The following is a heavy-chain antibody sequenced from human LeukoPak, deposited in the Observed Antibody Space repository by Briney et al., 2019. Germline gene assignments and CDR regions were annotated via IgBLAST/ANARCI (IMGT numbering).Heavy chain of an antibody. CDR3: VRKASYYDSSEDGYFDL. Sequence: GGSLRLSCAASGFTFSSYAMTWVRQAPGKGLEWVSGISSSGGTTYHADSVKGRFTISRGNPKNTLYLQMNSLRAEDTAVYYCVRKASYYDSSEDGYFDLWGRGTLVTVSS. CDR2: ISSSGGTT. CDR1: GFTFSSYA. D-gene: IGHD3-22*01. V-gene: IGHV3-23*01. J-gene: IGHJ2*01.